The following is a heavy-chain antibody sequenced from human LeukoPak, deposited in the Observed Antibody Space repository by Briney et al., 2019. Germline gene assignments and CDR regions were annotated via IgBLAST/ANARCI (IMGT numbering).Heavy chain of an antibody. V-gene: IGHV3-73*01. Sequence: QPGGSLRLSCAASGFTFSGSAMHWVRQASGKGLEWVGRIRSKANSYATAYAASVKGRFTISRDDSKNTAYLQMNSLKTGDTAVYYCTSRAVAPAFDIWGQGTMVTVSS. D-gene: IGHD5-12*01. CDR1: GFTFSGSA. CDR2: IRSKANSYAT. J-gene: IGHJ3*02. CDR3: TSRAVAPAFDI.